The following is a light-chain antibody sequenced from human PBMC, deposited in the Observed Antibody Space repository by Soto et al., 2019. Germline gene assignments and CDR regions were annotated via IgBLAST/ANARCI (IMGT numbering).Light chain of an antibody. Sequence: QAVVTQSSSASASLGSSVKLTCTLSSGHSSYIIAWHQQQPGKAPRYLMKLEGSGSYNKGSGVPDRFSGSSSGADRYLTISHLQFEDEADYYCETWDRNTPLVFGGGTQLNVL. J-gene: IGLJ3*02. CDR3: ETWDRNTPLV. CDR2: LEGSGSY. CDR1: SGHSSYI. V-gene: IGLV4-60*02.